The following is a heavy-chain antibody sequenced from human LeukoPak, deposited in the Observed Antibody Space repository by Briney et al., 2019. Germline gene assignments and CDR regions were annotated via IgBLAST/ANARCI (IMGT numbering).Heavy chain of an antibody. J-gene: IGHJ5*02. CDR1: GFTFSSYS. V-gene: IGHV3-48*01. CDR2: ISSSSSTI. CDR3: AGTQYCSGGSCP. Sequence: GGSLRLSCAASGFTFSSYSMNWVRQAPGKGLEWVSYISSSSSTIYYADSVKGRFTISRDNAKNSLYLQMNSLRAEDTAVYYCAGTQYCSGGSCPWGQGTLVTVSS. D-gene: IGHD2-15*01.